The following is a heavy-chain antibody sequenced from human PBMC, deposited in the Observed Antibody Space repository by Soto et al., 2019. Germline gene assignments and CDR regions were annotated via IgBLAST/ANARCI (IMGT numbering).Heavy chain of an antibody. CDR2: IKSKTDGGTT. CDR1: GFTFSNAW. D-gene: IGHD3-22*01. Sequence: EVQLVESGGGLVKPGGSLRLSCAASGFTFSNAWMSWVRQAPGKGMEWVGRIKSKTDGGTTDYAAPVKGRFTISRDDSKNTLYLKMNSIKTDDTGFYYCTTLEYDSSGWDREDIMEHLGYWGQGTLVTVSS. J-gene: IGHJ4*02. CDR3: TTLEYDSSGWDREDIMEHLGY. V-gene: IGHV3-15*01.